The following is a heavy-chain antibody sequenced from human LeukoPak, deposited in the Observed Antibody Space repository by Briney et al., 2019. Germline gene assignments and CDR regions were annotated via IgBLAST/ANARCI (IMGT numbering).Heavy chain of an antibody. Sequence: GGSLRLSCAASGFTFTSYAIHWVRQAPGKGLEYVSTISRLGDNIYYANSVKGRFTISRDNSENTVYLQMGSLRPDDMAVYYCARDRRGGGHFDLWGRGSLVTVSS. CDR2: ISRLGDNI. D-gene: IGHD3-10*01. J-gene: IGHJ2*01. V-gene: IGHV3-64*01. CDR1: GFTFTSYA. CDR3: ARDRRGGGHFDL.